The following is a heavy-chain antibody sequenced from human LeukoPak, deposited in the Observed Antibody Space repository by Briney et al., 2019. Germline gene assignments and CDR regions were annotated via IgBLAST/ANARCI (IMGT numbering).Heavy chain of an antibody. D-gene: IGHD3-22*01. CDR3: VREEESYDSSGYYPDY. V-gene: IGHV1-69*04. CDR2: IIPILGIA. J-gene: IGHJ4*02. Sequence: SVKVSCKASGGTFSSYAISWVRQAPGQGLEWMGRIIPILGIANYAQKFQGRVTITADKSTSTAYMELSSLRSEDTAVYYCVREEESYDSSGYYPDYWGQGTLVTVSS. CDR1: GGTFSSYA.